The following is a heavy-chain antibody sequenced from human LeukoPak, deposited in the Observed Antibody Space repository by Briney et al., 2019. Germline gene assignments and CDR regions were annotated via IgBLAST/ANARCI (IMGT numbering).Heavy chain of an antibody. V-gene: IGHV3-30*02. Sequence: TGGSLRLSCAASGFTFSSYGLHWVRQAPGKGLEWVAFIRYDGSNKYYADSMKGRFTISRDNSKNTLYLQMNSLRAEDTAVYYCAKAGITYYYDSSGLPLVYWGQGTLVTVSS. CDR2: IRYDGSNK. J-gene: IGHJ4*02. CDR3: AKAGITYYYDSSGLPLVY. D-gene: IGHD3-22*01. CDR1: GFTFSSYG.